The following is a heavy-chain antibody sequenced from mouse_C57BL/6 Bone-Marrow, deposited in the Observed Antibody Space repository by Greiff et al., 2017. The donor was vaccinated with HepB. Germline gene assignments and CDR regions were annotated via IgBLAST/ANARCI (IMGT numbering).Heavy chain of an antibody. CDR1: GFNFKDYY. CDR2: SDHEDGEN. Sequence: EVQLQQSGAELLKPGASVMLSCTASGFNFKDYYMHWVKQRTEQGLEWIGRSDHEDGENKYVPKFQGKGTISADTTSNTDYLQLSSLTSEDTAVYCWGKTRTAQATVGYWGQGTTLTVSS. J-gene: IGHJ2*01. D-gene: IGHD3-2*02. CDR3: GKTRTAQATVGY. V-gene: IGHV14-2*01.